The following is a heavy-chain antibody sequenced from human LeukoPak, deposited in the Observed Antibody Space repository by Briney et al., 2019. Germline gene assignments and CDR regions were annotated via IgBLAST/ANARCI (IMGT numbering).Heavy chain of an antibody. Sequence: GGSVRLSFASSGFTFNRFWMHGVRQPPGKGRVWVSRIDTAGSTTTYADSVKGRFTISRDNAKNMVYLQINSLRVEDTAVYYCATLNSFGSDYWGPGVLVTVSS. CDR1: GFTFNRFW. CDR2: IDTAGSTT. J-gene: IGHJ4*02. V-gene: IGHV3-74*01. CDR3: ATLNSFGSDY. D-gene: IGHD5-18*01.